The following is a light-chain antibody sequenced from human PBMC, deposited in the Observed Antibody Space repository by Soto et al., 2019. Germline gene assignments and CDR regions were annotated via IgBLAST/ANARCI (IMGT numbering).Light chain of an antibody. CDR1: SSNVGNYNI. J-gene: IGLJ1*01. Sequence: QSALTQPAAVSGSPGQTITISCIGTSSNVGNYNIVSWFQQHPGKAPKLMIYEVSLRPSGISDRFSGAKSGNTASLTISGLQADDEADYSSCSYVGGSIYVFGSGTKGTVL. V-gene: IGLV2-23*02. CDR3: CSYVGGSIYV. CDR2: EVS.